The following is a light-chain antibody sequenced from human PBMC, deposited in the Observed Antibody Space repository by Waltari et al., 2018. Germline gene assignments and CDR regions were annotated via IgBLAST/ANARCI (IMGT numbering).Light chain of an antibody. V-gene: IGKV4-1*01. Sequence: DFVMTQSPDSLTVSLGERAPIHCKSSQSVLSTSDSKNYLAWSQQIPGQPPTLLIYWASIRASGVPDRFSGSGSGTDFTLTISSLQAEDVALYYCQQYYTTPFTFGQGTTLEIK. CDR1: QSVLSTSDSKNY. CDR3: QQYYTTPFT. CDR2: WAS. J-gene: IGKJ2*01.